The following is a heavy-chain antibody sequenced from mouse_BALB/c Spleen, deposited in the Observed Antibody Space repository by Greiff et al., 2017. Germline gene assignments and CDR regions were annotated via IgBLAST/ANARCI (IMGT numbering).Heavy chain of an antibody. D-gene: IGHD2-1*01. J-gene: IGHJ4*01. CDR2: ISNLAYSI. CDR1: GFTFSDYG. Sequence: EVMLVESGGGLVQPGGSRKLSCAASGFTFSDYGMAWVRQAPGKGPEWVALISNLAYSIYYADTVTGRFTISRENAKNTLYLEMSSLRSEDTAMYYCARDGGNYVGYAMDYWGQGTSVTVSS. V-gene: IGHV5-15*02. CDR3: ARDGGNYVGYAMDY.